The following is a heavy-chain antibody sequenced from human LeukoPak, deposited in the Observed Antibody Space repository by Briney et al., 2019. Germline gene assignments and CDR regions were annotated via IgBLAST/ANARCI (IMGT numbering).Heavy chain of an antibody. Sequence: GGSLRLSCAASGFAFSSYAMSWVRQAPGKGLEWVSAISGSGGSTYYADSVKGRFTISRDNAKNSLYLQMNSLRAEDTAVYYCARAGTGVGYWGQGTLVTVSS. CDR2: ISGSGGST. CDR3: ARAGTGVGY. D-gene: IGHD3-10*01. J-gene: IGHJ4*02. CDR1: GFAFSSYA. V-gene: IGHV3-23*01.